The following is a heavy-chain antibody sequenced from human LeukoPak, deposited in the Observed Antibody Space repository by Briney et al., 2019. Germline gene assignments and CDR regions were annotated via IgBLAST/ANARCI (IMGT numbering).Heavy chain of an antibody. D-gene: IGHD3-22*01. J-gene: IGHJ4*02. CDR2: IWYDGSNK. V-gene: IGHV3-33*08. CDR3: ARARYYYDSSGYYLDY. Sequence: GGSLRLSCAASGFTVSSNYMSWVRQAPGKGLEWVAVIWYDGSNKYYADSVKGRFTISRDNSKNTLYLQMNSLRAEDTAVYYCARARYYYDSSGYYLDYWGQGTLVTVSS. CDR1: GFTVSSNY.